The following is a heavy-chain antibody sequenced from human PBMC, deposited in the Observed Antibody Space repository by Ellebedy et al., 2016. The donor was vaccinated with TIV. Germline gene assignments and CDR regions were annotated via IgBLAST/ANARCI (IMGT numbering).Heavy chain of an antibody. CDR3: ARSATVVTPEDYYGMDV. V-gene: IGHV1-69*13. CDR2: IIPLFGTA. CDR1: GGSFSSYT. Sequence: ASVKVSCKASGGSFSSYTINWLRQAPGQGLEWMGGIIPLFGTANYAQKFQGRVTITADESTSTAYMELSSLRSEDTAVYYCARSATVVTPEDYYGMDVWGQGTMVTVSS. D-gene: IGHD4-23*01. J-gene: IGHJ6*02.